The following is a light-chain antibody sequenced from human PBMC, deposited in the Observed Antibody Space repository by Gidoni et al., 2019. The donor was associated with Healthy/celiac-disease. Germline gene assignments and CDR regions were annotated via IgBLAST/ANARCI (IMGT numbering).Light chain of an antibody. CDR2: AAS. J-gene: IGKJ1*01. Sequence: DIQMTQSPSSLSASVGDRVTITCRASQSISSSLNWYQQKPGKAPQLLVYAASSLQSGVPSRFSGSVSGTDFTLTISSLQPEDFATYYCQQSYSTLWTFGQGTKVEIK. V-gene: IGKV1-39*01. CDR1: QSISSS. CDR3: QQSYSTLWT.